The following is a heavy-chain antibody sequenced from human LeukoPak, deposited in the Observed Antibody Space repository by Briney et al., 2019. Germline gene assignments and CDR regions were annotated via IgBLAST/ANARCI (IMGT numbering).Heavy chain of an antibody. CDR2: IWYVGSNK. CDR3: ARDRLEWLLDAPLS. J-gene: IGHJ4*02. Sequence: GGSLRLSCAASGFTFSSYGMHWVRQAPGKGLEWVAVIWYVGSNKYYADSVKGRFTISRDNSKNTLYLQMNSLRAEDTAVYYCARDRLEWLLDAPLSWGQGTLVTVSS. V-gene: IGHV3-33*01. CDR1: GFTFSSYG. D-gene: IGHD3-3*01.